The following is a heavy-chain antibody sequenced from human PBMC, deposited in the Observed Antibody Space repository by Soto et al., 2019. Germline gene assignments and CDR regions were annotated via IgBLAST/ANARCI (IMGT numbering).Heavy chain of an antibody. D-gene: IGHD1-1*01. Sequence: ASVKVSCTASGYTFSCCDINWVRLAPGQGLEWLGWVNTNSGNTGSAQRFQGRVTITADESTNTAYMELSSLRSEDTAIYLCAREGYTFGPGEVSGAFDIWGQGTMVTVSS. CDR3: AREGYTFGPGEVSGAFDI. J-gene: IGHJ3*02. CDR2: VNTNSGNT. CDR1: GYTFSCCD. V-gene: IGHV1-8*01.